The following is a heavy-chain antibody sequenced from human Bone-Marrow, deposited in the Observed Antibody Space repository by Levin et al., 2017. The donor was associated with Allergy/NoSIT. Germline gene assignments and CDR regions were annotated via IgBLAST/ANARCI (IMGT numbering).Heavy chain of an antibody. CDR2: INIDGSNI. V-gene: IGHV3-74*01. D-gene: IGHD6-19*01. Sequence: GESLKISCAASGFTFSSYWMHWVRQAPGKGLVWVSRINIDGSNIAYADSVKGRFTISRDNAKNTLYLQVNSLKAEDTAVYYCARDRYSSCEYWGQGTQVTVSS. CDR1: GFTFSSYW. J-gene: IGHJ4*02. CDR3: ARDRYSSCEY.